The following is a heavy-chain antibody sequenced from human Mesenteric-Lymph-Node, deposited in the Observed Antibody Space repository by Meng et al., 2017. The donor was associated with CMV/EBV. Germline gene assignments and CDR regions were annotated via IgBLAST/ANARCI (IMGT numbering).Heavy chain of an antibody. CDR2: ISPNNANT. CDR3: ARRAYHGGSWYADY. J-gene: IGHJ4*02. CDR1: GYRFTYYG. V-gene: IGHV1-18*04. Sequence: KASGYRFTYYGFSWVRQAPGQGLEWMGWISPNNANTNYAKSLQDRVTMTIDTSTTTAYMELRSLTPDDTAVYYCARRAYHGGSWYADYWGQGTLVTVSS. D-gene: IGHD6-13*01.